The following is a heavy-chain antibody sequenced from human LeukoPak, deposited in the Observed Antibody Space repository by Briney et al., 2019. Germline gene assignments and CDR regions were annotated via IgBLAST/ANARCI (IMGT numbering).Heavy chain of an antibody. CDR1: SGSISSTSYY. CDR3: AREMRSPRGGFDY. D-gene: IGHD3-10*01. CDR2: MYYSGST. V-gene: IGHV4-39*07. J-gene: IGHJ4*02. Sequence: SETLSLTCTVSSGSISSTSYYWGWIRQPPGMGLEWIGSMYYSGSTYYNPSLKSRVTVSVDTSKSQFSLKLSSVTAADTAVYYCAREMRSPRGGFDYWDQGTLVTVSS.